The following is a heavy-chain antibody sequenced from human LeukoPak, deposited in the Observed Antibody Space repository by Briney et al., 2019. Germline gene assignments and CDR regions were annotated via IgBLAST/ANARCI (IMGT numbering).Heavy chain of an antibody. CDR3: ARDPAPGSPRYFDY. CDR1: GFTFRDYY. CDR2: ISSSGSTI. V-gene: IGHV3-11*04. D-gene: IGHD6-13*01. Sequence: GSLRLSCAASGFTFRDYYMSWTRQAPGKGLEWVSYISSSGSTIYYADSVKGRFTISRDNAKNSLYLQMNSLRAEDTAVYYCARDPAPGSPRYFDYWGQGTLVTVSS. J-gene: IGHJ4*02.